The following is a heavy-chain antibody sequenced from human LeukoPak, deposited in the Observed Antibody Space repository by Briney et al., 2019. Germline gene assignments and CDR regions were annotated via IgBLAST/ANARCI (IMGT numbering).Heavy chain of an antibody. D-gene: IGHD4-17*01. Sequence: PSGTLSLTCTVSGGSISSSSYYWSWIRQPPGKGLEWIEYISYSGSTNYNPSLESRVTISVDTSKNQFSLKLTSMTAADTAVYYCARHGRTNGDSKKAFDYWGQGALVSVSS. V-gene: IGHV4-61*05. CDR1: GGSISSSSYY. CDR3: ARHGRTNGDSKKAFDY. CDR2: ISYSGST. J-gene: IGHJ4*02.